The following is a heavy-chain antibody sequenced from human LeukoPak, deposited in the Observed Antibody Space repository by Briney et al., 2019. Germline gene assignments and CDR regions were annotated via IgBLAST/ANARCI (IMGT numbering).Heavy chain of an antibody. V-gene: IGHV3-33*01. D-gene: IGHD3-22*01. Sequence: PGGSLRLSCAASGLTFSSYGMHWVRQAPGKGLEWVTVIWYDGSNKYYADSVKGRFTISRDNSKNTLYLQMNSLRAEDTAVYYCATHDTSGYSKYYFDYWGQGTLVTVSS. J-gene: IGHJ4*02. CDR1: GLTFSSYG. CDR2: IWYDGSNK. CDR3: ATHDTSGYSKYYFDY.